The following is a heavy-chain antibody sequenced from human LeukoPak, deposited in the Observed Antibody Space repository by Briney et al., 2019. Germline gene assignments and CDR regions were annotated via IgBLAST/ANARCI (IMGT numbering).Heavy chain of an antibody. CDR2: MNPNSGNT. J-gene: IGHJ4*02. CDR1: GYTFTSYD. CDR3: AKGSRQLWLFDYFDY. D-gene: IGHD5-18*01. Sequence: GASVKVSCKASGYTFTSYDINWVRQATGQGLEWMGWMNPNSGNTGYAQKFQGRVTITRNTSISTAYMELSSLRAEDTAVYYCAKGSRQLWLFDYFDYWGQGTLVTVSS. V-gene: IGHV1-8*03.